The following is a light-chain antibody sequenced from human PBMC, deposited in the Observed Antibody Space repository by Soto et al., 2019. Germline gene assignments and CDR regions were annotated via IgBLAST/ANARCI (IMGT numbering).Light chain of an antibody. J-gene: IGKJ4*01. CDR2: DAS. Sequence: DVQMTQSPSSLSASVGDRVTITCRASQSINNWLAWYQQKPGKAPKFLIYDASTLETGVPSRFSGSASGTEFTLTISGLQPEDVASYYCQQYDTYPLTFGSGTRVELK. CDR3: QQYDTYPLT. CDR1: QSINNW. V-gene: IGKV1-5*01.